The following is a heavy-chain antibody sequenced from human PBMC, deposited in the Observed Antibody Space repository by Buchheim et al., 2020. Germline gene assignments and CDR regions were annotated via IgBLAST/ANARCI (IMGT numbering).Heavy chain of an antibody. D-gene: IGHD6-13*01. CDR1: GGSISSGGYY. Sequence: QVQLQESGPGLVKPSQTLSLTCTVSGGSISSGGYYWSWIRQHPGKGLEWNGYIYYSGSTYYNPSLTSRVTISVETSKNQFSLKLSSVTAADTAVYYCARRAAADPYYYYGMDVWGQGTT. J-gene: IGHJ6*02. CDR3: ARRAAADPYYYYGMDV. CDR2: IYYSGST. V-gene: IGHV4-31*03.